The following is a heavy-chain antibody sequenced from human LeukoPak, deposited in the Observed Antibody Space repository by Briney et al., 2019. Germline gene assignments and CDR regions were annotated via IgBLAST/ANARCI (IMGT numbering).Heavy chain of an antibody. CDR3: ARGIAVADYYFDY. D-gene: IGHD6-19*01. V-gene: IGHV3-11*05. CDR1: GFTFSDYY. CDR2: ISSSSSYT. Sequence: TGGSLRLSCAASGFTFSDYYMSWTRHAPGKGLEWVSYISSSSSYTNYADAVKGRFTISRDNAKNSLYLQMNSLRAEDTAVYYCARGIAVADYYFDYWGQGTLVSVSS. J-gene: IGHJ4*02.